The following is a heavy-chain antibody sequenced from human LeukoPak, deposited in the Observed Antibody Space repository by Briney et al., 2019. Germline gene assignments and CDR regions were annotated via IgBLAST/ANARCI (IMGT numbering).Heavy chain of an antibody. CDR1: GFTFSSYG. CDR3: AKDLIPHGDILTYGMDV. D-gene: IGHD3-9*01. J-gene: IGHJ6*02. CDR2: ISYDGSNK. Sequence: GGSLRLSCAASGFTFSSYGMHWVRQAPGKGLEWVAVISYDGSNKYYADSVKGRFTISRDNSKNTLYLQMNSLRAEDTAVYYCAKDLIPHGDILTYGMDVWGQGTTVTVSS. V-gene: IGHV3-30*18.